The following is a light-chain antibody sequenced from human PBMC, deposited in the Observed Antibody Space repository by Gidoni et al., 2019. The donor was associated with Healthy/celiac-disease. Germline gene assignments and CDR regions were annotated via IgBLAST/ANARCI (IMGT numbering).Light chain of an antibody. CDR2: EVS. V-gene: IGLV2-14*01. CDR1: SSDVGGYNY. J-gene: IGLJ2*01. Sequence: QSALTQPASVSGSPGQSITISCTGTSSDVGGYNYVSWYQQHPGKAPKLMIYEVSNRPSGVSNSVSGSNSGNTASLTISGLQAEDEADYYCSSYTSSSTVVFGGGTKLTVL. CDR3: SSYTSSSTVV.